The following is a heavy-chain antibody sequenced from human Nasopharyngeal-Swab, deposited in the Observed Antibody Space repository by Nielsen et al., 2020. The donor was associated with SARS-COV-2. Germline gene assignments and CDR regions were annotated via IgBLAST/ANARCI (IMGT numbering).Heavy chain of an antibody. D-gene: IGHD3-16*01. J-gene: IGHJ4*02. CDR2: ISSSGSTI. CDR1: GFSFRSYE. CDR3: ATSRGGGAYNYVLDY. V-gene: IGHV3-48*03. Sequence: GESLKISCAASGFSFRSYEMNWVRQAPGKGLEWVSYISSSGSTIYYADSVKGRFTISRDNSNNTLSLQMNGLRAEDTAVYYCATSRGGGAYNYVLDYWGQGTLVTVSS.